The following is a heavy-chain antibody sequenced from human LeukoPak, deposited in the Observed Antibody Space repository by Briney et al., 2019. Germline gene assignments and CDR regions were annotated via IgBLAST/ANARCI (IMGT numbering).Heavy chain of an antibody. CDR2: ISYDGSNK. J-gene: IGHJ4*02. CDR3: AKIGIAVAGLTFDY. D-gene: IGHD6-19*01. CDR1: GFTFSSYG. V-gene: IGHV3-30*18. Sequence: GGSLILSCAASGFTFSSYGMHWVRQAPGKGLEWVAVISYDGSNKYYADSVKGRFTISRDNSKNTLYLQMNSLRAEDTAVYYCAKIGIAVAGLTFDYWGQGTLVTVSS.